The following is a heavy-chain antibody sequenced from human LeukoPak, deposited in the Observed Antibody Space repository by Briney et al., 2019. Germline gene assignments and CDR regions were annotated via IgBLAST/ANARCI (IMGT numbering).Heavy chain of an antibody. V-gene: IGHV1-2*02. CDR1: GYTFTGYY. CDR3: ARDSSGDCSSTSCYRGGFDP. J-gene: IGHJ5*02. Sequence: GASVKVSCKASGYTFTGYYMHWVRQAPGQGLEWMGWINPNSGGTNYAQKLQGRVTMTRDTSISTAYMELSRLRSDDTAVYYCARDSSGDCSSTSCYRGGFDPWGQGTLVTVSS. D-gene: IGHD2-2*01. CDR2: INPNSGGT.